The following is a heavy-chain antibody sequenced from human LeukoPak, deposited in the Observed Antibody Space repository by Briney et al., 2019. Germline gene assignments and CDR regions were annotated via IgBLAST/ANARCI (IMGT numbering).Heavy chain of an antibody. V-gene: IGHV4-61*02. Sequence: SQTLSLTCTVSGGSISSGSHYWSWIRQPAGKGLEWIGRIYTSGSTNYNPSLKSRVTISVDTSKNQFSLRLSSVTAADTAVYYCARDSPMRSELRAYYYYYMDVWGKGTTVTVSS. CDR2: IYTSGST. J-gene: IGHJ6*03. CDR1: GGSISSGSHY. D-gene: IGHD1-14*01. CDR3: ARDSPMRSELRAYYYYYMDV.